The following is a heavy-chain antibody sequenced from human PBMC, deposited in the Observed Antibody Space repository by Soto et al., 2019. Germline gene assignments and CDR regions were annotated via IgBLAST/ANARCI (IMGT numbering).Heavy chain of an antibody. Sequence: SETLSLTCTVSGGSISSGGYYWSWIRQHTGKGLEWIGYIYYSGSTYYNPSLKSRVTISVDTSKNQFSLKLSSVTAAGTAVYYCARQWELYFDYWGQGTLVTVSS. V-gene: IGHV4-31*03. D-gene: IGHD1-26*01. CDR1: GGSISSGGYY. CDR2: IYYSGST. J-gene: IGHJ4*02. CDR3: ARQWELYFDY.